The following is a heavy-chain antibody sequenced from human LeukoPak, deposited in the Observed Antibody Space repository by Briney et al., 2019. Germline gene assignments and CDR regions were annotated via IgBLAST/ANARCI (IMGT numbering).Heavy chain of an antibody. J-gene: IGHJ4*02. D-gene: IGHD3-9*01. CDR3: ARQRGRYFDWFRRGYFDY. Sequence: PSETLSLTCAVYGGSFSGYYWSWIRQPPGKGLEWIGEINHSGSTNYNPSLKSRVTISVDTSKNQFSLKLSSVTAADTAVYYCARQRGRYFDWFRRGYFDYWGQGTLVTVSS. CDR2: INHSGST. V-gene: IGHV4-34*01. CDR1: GGSFSGYY.